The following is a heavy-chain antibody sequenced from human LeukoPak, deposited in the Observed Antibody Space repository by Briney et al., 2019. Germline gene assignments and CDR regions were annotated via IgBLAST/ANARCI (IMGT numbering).Heavy chain of an antibody. CDR1: GGTFSSYA. V-gene: IGHV1-69*04. Sequence: ASVKVSCKASGGTFSSYAISWVRQAPGLGLEWIGRIIPILGIANYAQKFQGRVTITADKSTSTAYMELSSLRSEDTAVYYCASRREPKGPFDYWGQGTLVTVSS. D-gene: IGHD1-1*01. CDR3: ASRREPKGPFDY. J-gene: IGHJ4*02. CDR2: IIPILGIA.